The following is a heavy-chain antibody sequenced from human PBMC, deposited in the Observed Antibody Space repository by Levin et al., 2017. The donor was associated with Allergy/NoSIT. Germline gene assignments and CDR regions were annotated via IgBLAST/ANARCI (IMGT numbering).Heavy chain of an antibody. J-gene: IGHJ4*02. Sequence: RPSETLSLTCTVSGGSISDNFWSWIRQPAGKGLEWIGRIHISGSMNYNASLQSRVTMSLDTSKKQLSLKLTSVTAADTAVYYCAREGDHYGDQDYWGQGILVTVSS. CDR1: GGSISDNF. CDR2: IHISGSM. CDR3: AREGDHYGDQDY. D-gene: IGHD4-17*01. V-gene: IGHV4-4*07.